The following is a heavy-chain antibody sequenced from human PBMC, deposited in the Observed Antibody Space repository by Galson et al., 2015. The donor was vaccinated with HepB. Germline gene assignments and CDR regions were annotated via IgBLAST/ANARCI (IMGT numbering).Heavy chain of an antibody. CDR1: GFTFSSSW. V-gene: IGHV3-7*03. D-gene: IGHD1-1*01. J-gene: IGHJ4*02. CDR2: TTHEATVK. CDR3: AREGQLLAFNY. Sequence: SLRLSCAASGFTFSSSWMTWVRQAPVKGLDWVTSTTHEATVKSYGDSVKGRSIIPRENAKNSLYLQMNSLRLDDTAVYYCAREGQLLAFNYWGQVALVTVSS.